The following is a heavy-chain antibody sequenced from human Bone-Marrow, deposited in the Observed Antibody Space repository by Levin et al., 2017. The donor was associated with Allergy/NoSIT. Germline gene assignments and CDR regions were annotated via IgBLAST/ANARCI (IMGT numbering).Heavy chain of an antibody. D-gene: IGHD4-17*01. Sequence: SGGSLRLSCTVSGYSITSGYYWGWIRQPPGTGLEWIGSFYHSGITYYNPSLKSRVAISLDTSKNHFSLRLNSVTAADTAVYYCAREPTMATTGSYFDYWGQGTLITVSS. CDR1: GYSITSGYY. J-gene: IGHJ4*02. V-gene: IGHV4-38-2*02. CDR2: FYHSGIT. CDR3: AREPTMATTGSYFDY.